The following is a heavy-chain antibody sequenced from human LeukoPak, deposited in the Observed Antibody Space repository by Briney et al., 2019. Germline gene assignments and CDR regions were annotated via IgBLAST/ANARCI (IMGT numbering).Heavy chain of an antibody. D-gene: IGHD5-12*01. CDR3: ARVHRGYSFGRLDY. Sequence: PAGGSLRLSCAASGFSFSSYSMNWVRQAPGKGLEWVSYISGSDNTIYYADSVKGRFTISRDNARNSLYLQMNSLRDEETAVYYCARVHRGYSFGRLDYWGQGTLVTVSS. CDR1: GFSFSSYS. J-gene: IGHJ4*02. CDR2: ISGSDNTI. V-gene: IGHV3-48*02.